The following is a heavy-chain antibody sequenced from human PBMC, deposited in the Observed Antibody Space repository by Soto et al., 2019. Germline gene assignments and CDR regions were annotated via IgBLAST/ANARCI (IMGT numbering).Heavy chain of an antibody. CDR1: GFTFSSYS. CDR2: ISSSSSYI. Sequence: EVQLVESGGGLVKPGGSLRLSCAASGFTFSSYSMNWVRQAPGKGLEWVSSISSSSSYIYYADSVKGRFTISRDNAKNSLYLQMNSLRAEDTAVYYCAREFHTAMVIRKGVVGLRSGGQGTLVTVSS. J-gene: IGHJ4*02. CDR3: AREFHTAMVIRKGVVGLRS. V-gene: IGHV3-21*01. D-gene: IGHD5-18*01.